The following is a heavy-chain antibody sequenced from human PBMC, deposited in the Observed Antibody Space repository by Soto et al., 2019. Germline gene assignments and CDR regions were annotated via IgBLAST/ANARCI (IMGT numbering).Heavy chain of an antibody. Sequence: QVQLVQSGAEVKKPGASVKVSCKASGYTFTNFGISWVRQAPGQGLEWMGWISAYNGNTNYAQNFQGRDPMTTDTYTRPAYMELRSLRSDDTAVYYCARGGTAIDSWGQGALVTVST. D-gene: IGHD2-21*02. CDR3: ARGGTAIDS. CDR2: ISAYNGNT. CDR1: GYTFTNFG. V-gene: IGHV1-18*01. J-gene: IGHJ4*02.